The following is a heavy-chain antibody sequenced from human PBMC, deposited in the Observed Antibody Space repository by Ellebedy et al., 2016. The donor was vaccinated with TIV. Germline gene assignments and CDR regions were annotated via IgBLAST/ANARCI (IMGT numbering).Heavy chain of an antibody. J-gene: IGHJ5*02. CDR1: GFSFPTDTEG. CDR2: IYWNDDK. D-gene: IGHD2-15*01. CDR3: VHTVGYAVSWHNWFHP. Sequence: SGPTLVKPTQTLTLTCTFSGFSFPTDTEGVGWIRQSPGKALEWLALIYWNDDKRFSPSLKNRLTITTDTSRNQVVLTMSNMDHVDTGTYFCVHTVGYAVSWHNWFHPWGQGMPVTVSS. V-gene: IGHV2-5*04.